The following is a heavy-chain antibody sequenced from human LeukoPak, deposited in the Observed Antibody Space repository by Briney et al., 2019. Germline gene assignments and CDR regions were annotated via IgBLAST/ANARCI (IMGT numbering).Heavy chain of an antibody. J-gene: IGHJ6*03. V-gene: IGHV3-48*04. CDR3: ARVVIIPLYYYYYMDV. CDR1: GFTFSSYW. Sequence: GGSLRLSCAASGFTFSSYWMSWVRQAPGKGLEWVSYISSSGSTIYYADSVKGRFTISRDNAKNSLYLQMNSLRAEDTAVYYCARVVIIPLYYYYYMDVWGKGSTVTVSS. D-gene: IGHD3-3*01. CDR2: ISSSGSTI.